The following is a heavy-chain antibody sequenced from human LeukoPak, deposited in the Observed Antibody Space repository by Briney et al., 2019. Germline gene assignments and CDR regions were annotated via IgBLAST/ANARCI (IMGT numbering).Heavy chain of an antibody. CDR1: GFTFSSYS. V-gene: IGHV3-48*01. J-gene: IGHJ4*02. D-gene: IGHD6-13*01. CDR2: ISSSSDTI. Sequence: GGSLRLSCAASGFTFSSYSMNWVRQAPGKGLEWVSYISSSSDTIYYADSVKGRFTVSRDNAKNSLYLQMNSLRAEDTAVYYCAKTRPLDSSSWSHGDYWGQGTLVTVSS. CDR3: AKTRPLDSSSWSHGDY.